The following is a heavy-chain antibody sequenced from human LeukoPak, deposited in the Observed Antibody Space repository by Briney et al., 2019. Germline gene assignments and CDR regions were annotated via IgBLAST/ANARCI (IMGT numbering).Heavy chain of an antibody. CDR2: INPNSGGT. D-gene: IGHD1-26*01. CDR1: GYTFTAYY. Sequence: ASVKVSCKASGYTFTAYYMHWVRQAPGQGLEWMAWINPNSGGTNYPQKFQGRVTMTRDTSISTAYMDLSRLRSDDTAVYYCASARDSGSYPSPFDYWGQGTLVTVSS. V-gene: IGHV1-2*02. CDR3: ASARDSGSYPSPFDY. J-gene: IGHJ4*02.